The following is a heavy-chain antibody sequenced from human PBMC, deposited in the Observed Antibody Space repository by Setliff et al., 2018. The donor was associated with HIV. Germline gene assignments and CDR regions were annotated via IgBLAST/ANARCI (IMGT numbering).Heavy chain of an antibody. D-gene: IGHD3-3*02. Sequence: VASVKVSCKASGYTFTSYGISWVRQAPGQGLEWMGWISAYSGDTNYAQKVQGRVTLTTDTSTSTAYMELRRLRSDDTAVYYCARDAWVEFLEWTFYGMDVWGQGTTVTVSS. CDR2: ISAYSGDT. CDR3: ARDAWVEFLEWTFYGMDV. V-gene: IGHV1-18*01. CDR1: GYTFTSYG. J-gene: IGHJ6*02.